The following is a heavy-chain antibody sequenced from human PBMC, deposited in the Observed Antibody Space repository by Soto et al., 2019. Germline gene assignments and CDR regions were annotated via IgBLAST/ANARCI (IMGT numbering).Heavy chain of an antibody. CDR3: AKTKGYEKSLYFDY. J-gene: IGHJ4*02. Sequence: PGGSLRLSCAASGFTFSSYAMSWVRQSPGKGLEWVSAISGSGGSTYYADSVKGRFTISRDNSKNTLYLQMNSLRAEDTAVYYCAKTKGYEKSLYFDYWGQGTLVTVSS. V-gene: IGHV3-23*01. D-gene: IGHD2-8*01. CDR1: GFTFSSYA. CDR2: ISGSGGST.